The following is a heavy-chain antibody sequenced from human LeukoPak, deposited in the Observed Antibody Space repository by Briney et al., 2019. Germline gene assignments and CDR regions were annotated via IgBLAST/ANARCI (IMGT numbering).Heavy chain of an antibody. CDR3: ARDYGDPAFDI. J-gene: IGHJ3*02. CDR2: TSGGGGDT. V-gene: IGHV3-23*01. CDR1: GFTFRSSV. D-gene: IGHD4-17*01. Sequence: PGGSLRLSCAASGFTFRSSVMSWGCQGPGKGLEWVSSTSGGGGDTYYADSVKGRFTTSTDNSNNTLYLQMNSLRAGDTAIYYCARDYGDPAFDIWVQGTMVAVCS.